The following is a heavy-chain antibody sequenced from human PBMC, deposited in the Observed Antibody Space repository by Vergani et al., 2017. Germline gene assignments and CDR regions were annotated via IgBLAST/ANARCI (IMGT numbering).Heavy chain of an antibody. Sequence: QVQLQESGPGLVKPSETLSLTCTVSGYSISSGYYWGWIRQPPGKGLEWIGSIYHSGSTYYNPSLKSRVTISVDTSKNQFSLKLSSVTAADTAVYYCAGSSGYPFDYWGQGTLVTVSS. CDR1: GYSISSGYY. J-gene: IGHJ4*02. D-gene: IGHD3-22*01. V-gene: IGHV4-38-2*02. CDR2: IYHSGST. CDR3: AGSSGYPFDY.